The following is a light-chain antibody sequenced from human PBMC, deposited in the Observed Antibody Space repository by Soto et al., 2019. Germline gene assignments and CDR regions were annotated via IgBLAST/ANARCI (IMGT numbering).Light chain of an antibody. CDR2: GAS. V-gene: IGKV3-20*01. J-gene: IGKJ1*01. Sequence: EIVLTQSPGTLSLSPGERATLSCRASQSVSSSYLAWYQQKPGQAPRLLIYGASTRATGIPARFSGSGSGTDFTLTISRLEPEDFAVYYCQQCGSSSTFGQGTKVDIK. CDR1: QSVSSSY. CDR3: QQCGSSST.